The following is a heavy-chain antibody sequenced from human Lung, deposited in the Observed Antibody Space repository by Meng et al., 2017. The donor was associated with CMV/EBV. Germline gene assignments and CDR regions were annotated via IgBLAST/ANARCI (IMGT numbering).Heavy chain of an antibody. CDR3: ARVSGIAVASTLGFGYYYYGMDV. V-gene: IGHV3-7*01. Sequence: GESLKISCAASGFTFSSYWMSWVRQAPGKGLEWVANIKQDGSEKYYVDSVKGRFTISRDNAKNSLYLQMNSLRAEDTAVYYCARVSGIAVASTLGFGYYYYGMDVWGQGTTVTVSS. CDR2: IKQDGSEK. CDR1: GFTFSSYW. J-gene: IGHJ6*02. D-gene: IGHD6-19*01.